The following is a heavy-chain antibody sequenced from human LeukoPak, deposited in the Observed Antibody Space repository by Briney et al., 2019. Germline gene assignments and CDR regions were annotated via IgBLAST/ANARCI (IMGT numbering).Heavy chain of an antibody. V-gene: IGHV3-53*01. CDR1: GFTFSRYW. J-gene: IGHJ4*02. Sequence: PGGSLRLSCAASGFTFSRYWMSWVRQAPGKGLECISVIHSNDDTYYAASVRGRFTISRDTSKYMLYLQMNSLRAEDTAIYFCTRGHAAMGEHWGQGTLVTVSS. CDR2: IHSNDDT. D-gene: IGHD1/OR15-1a*01. CDR3: TRGHAAMGEH.